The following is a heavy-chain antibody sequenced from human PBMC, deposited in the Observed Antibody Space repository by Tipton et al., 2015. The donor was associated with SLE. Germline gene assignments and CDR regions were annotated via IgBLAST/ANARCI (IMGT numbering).Heavy chain of an antibody. D-gene: IGHD5-12*01. CDR1: GFTFRNYA. J-gene: IGHJ6*03. Sequence: SLRLSCAATGFTFRNYAMHWVRQAPGRGLEWVAVISYDRNNKYYADSVKGRFTISRDNSKNTLYLQMNSLRAEDTAVYYCARDLDYLGYYYMDVWGKGTTVTVSS. CDR2: ISYDRNNK. V-gene: IGHV3-30*04. CDR3: ARDLDYLGYYYMDV.